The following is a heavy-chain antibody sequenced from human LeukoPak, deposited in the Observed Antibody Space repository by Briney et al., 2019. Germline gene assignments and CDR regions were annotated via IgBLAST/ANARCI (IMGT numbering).Heavy chain of an antibody. J-gene: IGHJ4*02. D-gene: IGHD6-19*01. Sequence: GGSLRLSCAGSGFTATTNYMSWVRQPPGKGLEWVSVIYSSGSTSYADSVKGRFTISRDNSKNTLYLQMNSLRAEDTAVYYCARAAVAGPLNYYFDYWGQGTLVTVSS. CDR1: GFTATTNY. CDR3: ARAAVAGPLNYYFDY. V-gene: IGHV3-53*03. CDR2: IYSSGST.